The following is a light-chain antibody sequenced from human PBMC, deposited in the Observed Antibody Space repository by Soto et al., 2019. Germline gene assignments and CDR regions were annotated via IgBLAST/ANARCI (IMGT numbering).Light chain of an antibody. CDR3: CSYTDTNILV. Sequence: QSALTQPPSASGSPGQSVTISCTGTSSDVGAYNYVSWYQQHPGKAPKLMIHEVSKRPSGVPDRFSGSKSGNTASLTVSGLQAEDEADYCCCSYTDTNILVFGGGTKLTVL. CDR2: EVS. CDR1: SSDVGAYNY. V-gene: IGLV2-8*01. J-gene: IGLJ2*01.